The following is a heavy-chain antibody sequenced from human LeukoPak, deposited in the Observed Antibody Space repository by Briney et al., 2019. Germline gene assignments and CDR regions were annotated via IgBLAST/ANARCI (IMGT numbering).Heavy chain of an antibody. V-gene: IGHV4-39*07. D-gene: IGHD5-18*01. CDR3: ARTEGGYSYGYFDY. CDR2: IYYSGST. CDR1: GGSISSSSYY. J-gene: IGHJ4*02. Sequence: SETLSLTCTVSGGSISSSSYYWGWIRQPPGKGLEWIGSIYYSGSTYYNPSLKSRVTISVDTSKNQFSLKLSSVTAADTAVYYCARTEGGYSYGYFDYWGQGTQVTVSS.